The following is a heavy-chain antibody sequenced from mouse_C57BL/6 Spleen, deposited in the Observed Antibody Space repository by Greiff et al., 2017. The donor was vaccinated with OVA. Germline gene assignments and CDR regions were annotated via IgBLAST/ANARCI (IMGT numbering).Heavy chain of an antibody. Sequence: VQLQQSGPVLVQPGASVKMSCTASGYTFTDYYMNWVQQSPGKSLEWIGVINPYNGGTSSNQKFKGKATLTVDKSSSTAYMELNSLTSEDSAVECCAREGHYGSSYGGDWGQGTTLTVSS. CDR1: GYTFTDYY. CDR2: INPYNGGT. V-gene: IGHV1-19*01. CDR3: AREGHYGSSYGGD. D-gene: IGHD1-1*01. J-gene: IGHJ2*01.